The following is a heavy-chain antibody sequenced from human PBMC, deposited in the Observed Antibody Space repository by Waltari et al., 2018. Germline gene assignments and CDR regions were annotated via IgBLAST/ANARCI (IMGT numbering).Heavy chain of an antibody. D-gene: IGHD2-15*01. CDR2: IYYSGST. Sequence: QLQLQESGPGLVKPSETLSLTCTVSGGSISSSSYYWGWIRQPPGKGLEWIGSIYYSGSTYYNPSLKRRVTISVDTSKNQFSLKLSSVTAADTAVYYCARYCSGGSCYIDYWGQGTLVTVSS. CDR3: ARYCSGGSCYIDY. J-gene: IGHJ4*02. V-gene: IGHV4-39*07. CDR1: GGSISSSSYY.